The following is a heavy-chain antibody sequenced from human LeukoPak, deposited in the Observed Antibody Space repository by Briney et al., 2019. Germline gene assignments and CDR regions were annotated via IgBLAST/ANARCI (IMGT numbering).Heavy chain of an antibody. CDR1: GGSISNYF. Sequence: SETLSLTCTVSGGSISNYFWSWIRQPPGKGLEWIGYIYYSGSTDHNPSLESRVTISVDASKNQFSLRLSSVTAADTAVYYCARHITSGWYQVVYWGQGTLVTVSS. J-gene: IGHJ4*02. D-gene: IGHD6-19*01. CDR3: ARHITSGWYQVVY. V-gene: IGHV4-59*01. CDR2: IYYSGST.